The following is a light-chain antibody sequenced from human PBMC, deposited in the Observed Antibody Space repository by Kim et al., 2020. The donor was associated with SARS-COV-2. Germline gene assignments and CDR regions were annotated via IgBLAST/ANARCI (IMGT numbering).Light chain of an antibody. CDR3: NSRDSSSNHLV. CDR2: GKN. Sequence: ALGQTVRITCQGDSLRTYYATWYQQKPGQAPVLVIYGKNNRPSGIPDRFSGSNSGDTASLTITGAQAEDEADYYCNSRDSSSNHLVFATGTQVTVL. J-gene: IGLJ1*01. V-gene: IGLV3-19*01. CDR1: SLRTYY.